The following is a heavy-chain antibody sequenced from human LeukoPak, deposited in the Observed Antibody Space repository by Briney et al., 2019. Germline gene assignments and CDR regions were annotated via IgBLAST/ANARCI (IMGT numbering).Heavy chain of an antibody. CDR2: IYHSGST. V-gene: IGHV4-38-2*02. CDR3: ARGGFPRLWFGELFFSPRGGLFDY. D-gene: IGHD3-10*01. Sequence: SETLSLTCTVSGYSISSGYYWGWIRQPPGQGLEWIGSIYHSGSTYYNPSLKSRVTISVDTSKNQFSLKLSSVTAADTAVYYCARGGFPRLWFGELFFSPRGGLFDYWGQGTLVTVSS. J-gene: IGHJ4*02. CDR1: GYSISSGYY.